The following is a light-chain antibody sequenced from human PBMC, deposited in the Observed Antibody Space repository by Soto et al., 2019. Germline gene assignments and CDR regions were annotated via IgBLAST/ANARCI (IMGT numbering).Light chain of an antibody. V-gene: IGKV3-20*01. J-gene: IGKJ1*01. CDR3: QQYGSSFPT. Sequence: EIVLTQSPGTLSLSPGERATLSCRASQSVSSSYLAWYQQKPGQAPRLLIYGASSRATGIPDRFSGSGSGTDFTLTISRLDPEDFAVYFCQQYGSSFPTFGQGTKVDI. CDR1: QSVSSSY. CDR2: GAS.